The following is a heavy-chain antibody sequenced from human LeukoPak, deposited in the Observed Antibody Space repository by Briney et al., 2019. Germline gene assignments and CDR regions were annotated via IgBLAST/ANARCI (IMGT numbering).Heavy chain of an antibody. CDR1: GFTFSSYA. CDR2: ISGSGGST. J-gene: IGHJ4*02. V-gene: IGHV3-23*01. Sequence: GGSLRLSCAASGFTFSSYAMHWVRQAPGEGLEWVAVISGSGGSTYYADSVKGRFTISRDNSKNTLYLQMNSLRSDDTAVYYCARVREPLDYWGQGTLVTVSS. D-gene: IGHD3-10*01. CDR3: ARVREPLDY.